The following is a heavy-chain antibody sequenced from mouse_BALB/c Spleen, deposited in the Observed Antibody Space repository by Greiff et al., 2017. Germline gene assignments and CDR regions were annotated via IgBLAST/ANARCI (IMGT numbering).Heavy chain of an antibody. D-gene: IGHD1-1*01. CDR1: GFTFSSFG. CDR2: ISSGSSTI. CDR3: ARSGGSRLDY. J-gene: IGHJ2*01. V-gene: IGHV5-17*02. Sequence: EVHLVESGGGLVQPGGSRKLSCAASGFTFSSFGMHWVRQAPEKGLEWVAYISSGSSTIYYADTVKGRFTISRDNPKNTLFLQMTSLRSEDTAMYYCARSGGSRLDYWGQGTTLTVSS.